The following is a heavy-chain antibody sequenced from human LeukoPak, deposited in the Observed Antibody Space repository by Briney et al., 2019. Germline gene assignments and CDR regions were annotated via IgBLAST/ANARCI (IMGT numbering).Heavy chain of an antibody. J-gene: IGHJ6*03. D-gene: IGHD3-9*01. V-gene: IGHV4-39*07. CDR1: GGSISSSSYY. Sequence: SETLSLTCTVSGGSISSSSYYWGWIRQPPGKGLEWIGSIYYSGSTYYNPSLKSRVTISVDTSKNQFSLNLKSVTAADTAVYFCARDLSTLTDYYYYYMDVWGKGATVTISS. CDR3: ARDLSTLTDYYYYYMDV. CDR2: IYYSGST.